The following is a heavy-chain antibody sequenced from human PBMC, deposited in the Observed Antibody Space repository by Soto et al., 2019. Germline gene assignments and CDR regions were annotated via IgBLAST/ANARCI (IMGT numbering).Heavy chain of an antibody. CDR3: TRHAIGVVVPAAIRN. D-gene: IGHD2-15*01. J-gene: IGHJ4*02. CDR1: GGSIISSSSY. CDR2: IYYTGTS. Sequence: SETLSDTWYVSGGSIISSSSYLDWIRQPPGKGLEWIGTIYYTGTSNYNPSLKSRVTISVDTSKNQFSLNLSSVTAADTAVYYCTRHAIGVVVPAAIRNWGQGSLVTF. V-gene: IGHV4-39*01.